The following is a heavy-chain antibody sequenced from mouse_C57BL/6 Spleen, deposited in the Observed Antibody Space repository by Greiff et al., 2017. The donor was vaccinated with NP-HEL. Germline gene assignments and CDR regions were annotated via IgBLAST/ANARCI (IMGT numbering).Heavy chain of an antibody. D-gene: IGHD2-4*01. CDR3: TREDYDYEDWFAY. J-gene: IGHJ3*01. CDR1: GYTFTDYE. CDR2: IDPETGGP. V-gene: IGHV1-15*01. Sequence: QVQLKESGAELVRPGASVTLSCKASGYTFTDYEMHWVKQTPVLGLEWIGAIDPETGGPAYNQKFKGTAILTADKSSSTAYMELRSLTSEDSAVYYCTREDYDYEDWFAYWGQGTLVTVSA.